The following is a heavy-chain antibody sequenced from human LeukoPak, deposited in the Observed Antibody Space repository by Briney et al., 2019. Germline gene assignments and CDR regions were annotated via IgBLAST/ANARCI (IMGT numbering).Heavy chain of an antibody. J-gene: IGHJ4*02. CDR3: ARSDSGYDFWSGYYTSFDY. V-gene: IGHV1-69*02. D-gene: IGHD3-3*01. CDR2: IIPILGIA. CDR1: GGTFSSYT. Sequence: GASVKVSCKASGGTFSSYTISWVRQAPGQGLEWMGRIIPILGIANYAQKFQGRVTTTADKSTSTAYMELSSLRSEDAAVYYCARSDSGYDFWSGYYTSFDYWGQGTLVTVSS.